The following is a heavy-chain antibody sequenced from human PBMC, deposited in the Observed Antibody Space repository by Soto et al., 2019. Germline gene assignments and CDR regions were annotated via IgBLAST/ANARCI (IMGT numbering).Heavy chain of an antibody. CDR1: GYTFTGYY. D-gene: IGHD6-19*01. J-gene: IGHJ6*02. CDR2: INPNSGGT. Sequence: QVQLVQSGAEVKKPGASVKVSCKASGYTFTGYYMHWVRQAPGQGLEWMGWINPNSGGTNYAQKFQGWVTMTRDTSISTAYMELSRLRSDDTAVYYCARVIPPQWLDADEYYGMDVWGQGTTVTVSS. CDR3: ARVIPPQWLDADEYYGMDV. V-gene: IGHV1-2*04.